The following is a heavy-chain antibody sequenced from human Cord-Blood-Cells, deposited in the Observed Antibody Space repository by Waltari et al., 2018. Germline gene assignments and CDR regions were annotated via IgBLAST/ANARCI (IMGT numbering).Heavy chain of an antibody. D-gene: IGHD3-9*01. CDR2: IYYSGST. CDR3: ARHDYDWGYFDY. V-gene: IGHV4-39*07. J-gene: IGHJ4*02. Sequence: QLQLQESGPGLVKPSETLSLTCTVSGGSISSSSYYWGWIRQPPGKGLEWIGSIYYSGSTYYTPSLRSRVTISVDTSKNQFSLKLSSVTAADTAVYYCARHDYDWGYFDYWGQGTLVTVSS. CDR1: GGSISSSSYY.